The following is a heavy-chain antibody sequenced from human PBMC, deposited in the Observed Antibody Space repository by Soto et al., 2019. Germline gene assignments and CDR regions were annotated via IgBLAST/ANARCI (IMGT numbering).Heavy chain of an antibody. J-gene: IGHJ4*02. V-gene: IGHV3-72*01. D-gene: IGHD3-16*01. CDR2: TKNKANSYTT. CDR1: GFTFSDRY. CDR3: TIEGAYPGPDFDY. Sequence: LRLSCAASGFTFSDRYMDWVRQAPGKGLEWVGRTKNKANSYTTEYAASVKGRFTISRDDSRNSVYLQMNSLKTDDTAVYYCTIEGAYPGPDFDYWGQGTLVTVSS.